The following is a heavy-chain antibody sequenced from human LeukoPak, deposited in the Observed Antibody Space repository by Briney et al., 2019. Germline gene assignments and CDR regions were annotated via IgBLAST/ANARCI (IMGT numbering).Heavy chain of an antibody. CDR3: VGGWFDP. J-gene: IGHJ5*02. CDR1: GDSISSYY. D-gene: IGHD3-10*01. V-gene: IGHV4-4*09. Sequence: SETLSLTCTVSGDSISSYYWSWIRQPPGKGLEWIGCISASGSTKHNPSLGSRISISLDTSKSQVSLNLRSATAADTAVYFRVGGWFDPWGQGILVTVSS. CDR2: ISASGST.